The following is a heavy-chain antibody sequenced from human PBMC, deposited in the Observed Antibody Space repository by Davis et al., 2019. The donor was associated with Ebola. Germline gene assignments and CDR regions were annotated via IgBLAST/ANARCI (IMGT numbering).Heavy chain of an antibody. Sequence: SVKVSCKASAYTFTSNGISWVRQAPGQGLEWMGRIIPILSIANYAQKFQGRVTITADKSTSTAYMELSSLRSEDTAVYYCAGEGGVVITHNWFDPWGQGTLVTVSS. CDR2: IIPILSIA. CDR3: AGEGGVVITHNWFDP. V-gene: IGHV1-69*04. J-gene: IGHJ5*02. D-gene: IGHD3-3*01. CDR1: AYTFTSNG.